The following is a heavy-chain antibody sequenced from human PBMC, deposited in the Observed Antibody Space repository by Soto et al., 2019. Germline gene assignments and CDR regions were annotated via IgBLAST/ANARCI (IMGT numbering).Heavy chain of an antibody. CDR1: GHNLLDFW. V-gene: IGHV5-51*01. CDR2: IYPGDSDT. Sequence: GESLKISCKASGHNLLDFWIGWVRQMPGKGLEWMGSIYPGDSDTRYSPSFQGQVTISADKSISTAYLQWSSLKAPDAAMYFCGAPRTIGAYYFHYWGLETLVTVPS. J-gene: IGHJ4*02. D-gene: IGHD6-13*01. CDR3: GAPRTIGAYYFHY.